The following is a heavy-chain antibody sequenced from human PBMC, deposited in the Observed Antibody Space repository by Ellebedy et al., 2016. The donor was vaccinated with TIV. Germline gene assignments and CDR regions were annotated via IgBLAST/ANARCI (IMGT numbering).Heavy chain of an antibody. D-gene: IGHD2-21*02. CDR1: GFTFDSSA. CDR2: INPNSGGT. J-gene: IGHJ4*02. CDR3: TRDLTNIVTGDY. Sequence: GESLKISCVASGFTFDSSAMHWVRQAPGQGLEWMAWINPNSGGTNYAQKFQGRVTVTRDTSTSTAFLELSRLRSDDTAVYYCTRDLTNIVTGDYWGQGTLVTVSS. V-gene: IGHV1-2*02.